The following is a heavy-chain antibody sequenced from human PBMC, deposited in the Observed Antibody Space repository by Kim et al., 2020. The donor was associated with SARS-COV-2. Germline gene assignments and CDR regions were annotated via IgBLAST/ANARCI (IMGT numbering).Heavy chain of an antibody. CDR3: AREFLAAAFDL. Sequence: GGSLRLSCAASGFSFSRYGMHWVRQAPGKGLEWVAVISYDGSTKYYADSLKGRFTISRDNTRNTLYLQMNSLRAEDTAVYFCAREFLAAAFDLWGRGTL. D-gene: IGHD6-13*01. J-gene: IGHJ2*01. CDR2: ISYDGSTK. V-gene: IGHV3-33*05. CDR1: GFSFSRYG.